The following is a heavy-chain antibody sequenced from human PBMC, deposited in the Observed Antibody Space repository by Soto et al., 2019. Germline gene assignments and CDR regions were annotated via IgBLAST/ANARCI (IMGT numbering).Heavy chain of an antibody. V-gene: IGHV1-69*13. D-gene: IGHD6-13*01. CDR1: GGTFSSYA. Sequence: SVKVSCKASGGTFSSYAISWVRQAPGQGLEWMGGIIPIFGTANYAQKFQGRVTITADESTSTAYMELSSLRSEDTAVYYCARDAVPPVIAAAGPGWFDPRGQGTLVTVSS. CDR3: ARDAVPPVIAAAGPGWFDP. J-gene: IGHJ5*02. CDR2: IIPIFGTA.